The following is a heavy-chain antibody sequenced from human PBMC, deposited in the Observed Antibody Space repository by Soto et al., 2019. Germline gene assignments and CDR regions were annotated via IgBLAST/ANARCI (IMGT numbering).Heavy chain of an antibody. J-gene: IGHJ4*02. D-gene: IGHD6-19*01. CDR1: GFTFSSYD. Sequence: QVQLVESGGGVVQPGRSLRLSCAASGFTFSSYDMHWVRQAPGKGLEWVAVISYDGINKYYADSVKGRFTISRDNSKNTLFLQMNSLRPEDTAVYYCAKEFGGWGLDYWGQGTLVTVSS. CDR3: AKEFGGWGLDY. CDR2: ISYDGINK. V-gene: IGHV3-30*18.